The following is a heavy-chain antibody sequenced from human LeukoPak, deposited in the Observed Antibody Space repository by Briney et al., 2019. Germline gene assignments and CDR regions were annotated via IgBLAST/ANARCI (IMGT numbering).Heavy chain of an antibody. CDR3: ARVTGYVIEDYFDY. J-gene: IGHJ4*02. Sequence: SETLSLICTVSGGSISNYYWSWIRQPPGKGLEWIGYIYYSGSTNYNPSLKSRVTISVDTSKNQFSLKLSSVTAADTAMYYCARVTGYVIEDYFDYWGQGTLVTVSS. CDR1: GGSISNYY. D-gene: IGHD3-22*01. V-gene: IGHV4-59*01. CDR2: IYYSGST.